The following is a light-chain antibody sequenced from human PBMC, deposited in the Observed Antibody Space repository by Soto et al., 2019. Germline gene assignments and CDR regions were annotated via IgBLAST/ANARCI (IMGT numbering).Light chain of an antibody. CDR1: QGVSRK. CDR2: GAS. Sequence: DIVMTQSPATRSVAQVERVTFSFRASQGVSRKLAWYQHKPGQAPRLLISGASTGATGIPARFSGSGSGTEFTLTISSLQSEDCAIYYCQQYHTWPITFGGGTKVDI. CDR3: QQYHTWPIT. V-gene: IGKV3-15*01. J-gene: IGKJ4*01.